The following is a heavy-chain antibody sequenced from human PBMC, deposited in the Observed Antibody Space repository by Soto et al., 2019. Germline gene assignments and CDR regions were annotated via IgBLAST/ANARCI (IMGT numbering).Heavy chain of an antibody. D-gene: IGHD6-19*01. Sequence: SQTLSLTCAISRDSVSSNSAAWNWIRQSPSRGLEWLGRTYYRSKWYNDYAVSVKSRITINPDTSKNQFSLQLNSVTPEDTAVYYCARDPGYSSGWYAAYYYYYYGMDVWGQGTKVTVSS. CDR2: TYYRSKWYN. CDR3: ARDPGYSSGWYAAYYYYYYGMDV. CDR1: RDSVSSNSAA. J-gene: IGHJ6*02. V-gene: IGHV6-1*01.